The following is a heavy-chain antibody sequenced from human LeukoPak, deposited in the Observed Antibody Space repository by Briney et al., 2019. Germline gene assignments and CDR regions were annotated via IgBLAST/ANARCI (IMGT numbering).Heavy chain of an antibody. V-gene: IGHV4-59*01. CDR1: GGSIISYY. CDR2: IYYSGST. J-gene: IGHJ4*02. Sequence: PSETLSLTCTVSGGSIISYYWSWLRQPPGKGLEWIGYIYYSGSTNYNPSLKSRVTISVDTSKNQFSLKLSSVTAADTAVYYCARVSGYDWESSYDYWGQGTLVTVSS. D-gene: IGHD5-12*01. CDR3: ARVSGYDWESSYDY.